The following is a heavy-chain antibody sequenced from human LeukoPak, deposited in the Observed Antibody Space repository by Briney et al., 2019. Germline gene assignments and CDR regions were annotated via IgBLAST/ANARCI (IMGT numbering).Heavy chain of an antibody. CDR2: IMQDGNDK. V-gene: IGHV3-7*01. D-gene: IGHD1-26*01. Sequence: PGGSLRLPCAASGFTFSTFCMSWVRQAPGKGLEWVANIMQDGNDKYYVDSVKGRFTISRDNAKNSLYLQMNSLRVEDAAVYYCASRIVGTPDYFDYWGQGTLVTVSS. CDR1: GFTFSTFC. CDR3: ASRIVGTPDYFDY. J-gene: IGHJ4*02.